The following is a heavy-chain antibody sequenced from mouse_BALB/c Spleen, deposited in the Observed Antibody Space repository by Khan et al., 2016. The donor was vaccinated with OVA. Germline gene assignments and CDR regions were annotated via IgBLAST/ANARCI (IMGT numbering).Heavy chain of an antibody. V-gene: IGHV14-3*02. CDR3: SRTAIHYYGSVAMDY. D-gene: IGHD1-2*01. Sequence: VQLQQSGAELVKPGASVKLSCTASGFNIKDTYIHWMKQRPEQGLEWIGRIDPATENLKYDPKFQGPATVTDDTSSNTAYRHRRSLTSEDTAVYDCSRTAIHYYGSVAMDYWGLGTSVTVAS. CDR1: GFNIKDTY. J-gene: IGHJ4*01. CDR2: IDPATENL.